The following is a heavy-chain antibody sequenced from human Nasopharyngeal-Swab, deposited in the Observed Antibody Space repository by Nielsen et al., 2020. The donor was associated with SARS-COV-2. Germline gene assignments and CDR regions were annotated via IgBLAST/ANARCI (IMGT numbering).Heavy chain of an antibody. CDR3: AKGRSGWSYYGMDV. Sequence: VRQAPGKGLEWVSGISWNSGSIGYAGSVKGRFTISRDNAKNSLYLQMNSLRAEDTALYYCAKGRSGWSYYGMDVWGQGTTVTVSS. CDR2: ISWNSGSI. V-gene: IGHV3-9*01. D-gene: IGHD6-19*01. J-gene: IGHJ6*02.